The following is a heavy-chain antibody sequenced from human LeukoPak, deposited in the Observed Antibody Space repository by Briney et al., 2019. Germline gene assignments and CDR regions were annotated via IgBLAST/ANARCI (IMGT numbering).Heavy chain of an antibody. D-gene: IGHD3-22*01. CDR1: GFTFSSYT. Sequence: PGGSLRLSCAASGFTFSSYTMCWVRQAPGKGLEWVSGISGGGGSTYYADSVKGRFTISRDNSKNTLYLQMNSLRAEDTAVYYCARDNGTYYYYFDYWGQGTLVTVSS. V-gene: IGHV3-23*01. CDR3: ARDNGTYYYYFDY. CDR2: ISGGGGST. J-gene: IGHJ4*02.